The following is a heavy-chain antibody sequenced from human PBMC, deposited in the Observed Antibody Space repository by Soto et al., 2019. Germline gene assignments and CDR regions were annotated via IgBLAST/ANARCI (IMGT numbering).Heavy chain of an antibody. CDR2: INHSGST. CDR3: ARGSKGITMVRGVPHNWFDP. J-gene: IGHJ5*02. Sequence: SETLSLTCAVYGGSFSGYYWTWIRQPPGTGLEWIGEINHSGSTNYNPSLKSRVTISVDTSKNQFSLKLSSVTAADTAVYYCARGSKGITMVRGVPHNWFDPWGQGTLVTVSS. CDR1: GGSFSGYY. V-gene: IGHV4-34*01. D-gene: IGHD3-10*01.